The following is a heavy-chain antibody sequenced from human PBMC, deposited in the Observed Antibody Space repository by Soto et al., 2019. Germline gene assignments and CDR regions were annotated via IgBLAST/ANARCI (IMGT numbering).Heavy chain of an antibody. D-gene: IGHD3-3*01. CDR2: INPATGAA. J-gene: IGHJ3*02. Sequence: QLHLVQSGAVVKKPGASVTVSCSASGYPVTAYYMHWVRQAPGRGLEWMGGINPATGAAKYTQTFQGRVTIARDTSTRKGFMELSGLTSEDTAVFYWARGGGVGVAGSAAFDMWGQGTLVTVSS. CDR3: ARGGGVGVAGSAAFDM. V-gene: IGHV1-2*02. CDR1: GYPVTAYY.